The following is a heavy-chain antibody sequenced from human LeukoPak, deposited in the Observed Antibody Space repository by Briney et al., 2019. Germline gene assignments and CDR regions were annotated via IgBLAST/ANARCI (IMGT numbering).Heavy chain of an antibody. J-gene: IGHJ4*02. Sequence: SVKVSCKASGGTFSSYAINWVRQAPGQGLEWMGGIIPIFGTANYAQKFQGRVTITTDESTSTAYMELSSLRSEDTAVYYCARVGLVVVPAAIFLPDDYWGQGTLVTVSS. CDR2: IIPIFGTA. CDR1: GGTFSSYA. D-gene: IGHD2-2*01. CDR3: ARVGLVVVPAAIFLPDDY. V-gene: IGHV1-69*05.